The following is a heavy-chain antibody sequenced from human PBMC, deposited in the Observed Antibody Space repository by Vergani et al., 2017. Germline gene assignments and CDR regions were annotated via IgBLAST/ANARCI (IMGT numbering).Heavy chain of an antibody. J-gene: IGHJ3*02. CDR2: IRSKAYGGIT. D-gene: IGHD6-19*01. CDR1: GFTFGDYA. CDR3: AKVGRSEVAGTFGSFDI. V-gene: IGHV3-49*03. Sequence: EVQLVESGGGLVQPGRSLRLSCTASGFTFGDYAMSWFRQAPGKGLEWVGFIRSKAYGGITEYAASVKGRFTISIDDSKSIAYLQMNSLKTEDTAVYYCAKVGRSEVAGTFGSFDIWGQGTMVTVSS.